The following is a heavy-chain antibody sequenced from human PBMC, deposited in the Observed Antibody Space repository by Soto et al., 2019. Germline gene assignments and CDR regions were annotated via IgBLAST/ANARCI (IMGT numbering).Heavy chain of an antibody. CDR1: GYTFTSYD. Sequence: VKVSCKASGYTFTSYDINWVRQATGQGLEWMGWMNPNSGNTGYAQKFQGRVTMTRNTSISTAYMELSSLRSEDTAVYYCARSAQLVYYYYGMDVWGQGTTVTVSS. V-gene: IGHV1-8*01. CDR2: MNPNSGNT. D-gene: IGHD6-13*01. J-gene: IGHJ6*02. CDR3: ARSAQLVYYYYGMDV.